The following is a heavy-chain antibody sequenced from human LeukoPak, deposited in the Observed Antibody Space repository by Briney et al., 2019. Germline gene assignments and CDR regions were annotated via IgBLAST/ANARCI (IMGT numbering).Heavy chain of an antibody. Sequence: GGSLRLSCAASGFTFSNYAMHWVRQAPGKGLEWVAIIWYGANNKYYADSVKGRFTISRDDSKSTLYLLMNSLRAEDTAVYYCARASNSSWLSDYWGQGTLVTVSS. CDR1: GFTFSNYA. D-gene: IGHD6-13*01. CDR3: ARASNSSWLSDY. J-gene: IGHJ4*02. CDR2: IWYGANNK. V-gene: IGHV3-33*08.